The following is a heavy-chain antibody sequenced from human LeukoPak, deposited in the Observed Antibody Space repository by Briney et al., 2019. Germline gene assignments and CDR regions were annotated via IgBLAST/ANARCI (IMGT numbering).Heavy chain of an antibody. V-gene: IGHV4-59*11. Sequence: PSETLSLTCTVSLGSISSHFWSWIRQPPGKGLEWVGYIYYSGSTNYNPSLKSRVTISVDTSKNQFSLKLSSVTAADTAVYYCARDRRPLHLLAYWGQGTLVTVSS. J-gene: IGHJ4*02. CDR3: ARDRRPLHLLAY. CDR2: IYYSGST. D-gene: IGHD2-21*01. CDR1: LGSISSHF.